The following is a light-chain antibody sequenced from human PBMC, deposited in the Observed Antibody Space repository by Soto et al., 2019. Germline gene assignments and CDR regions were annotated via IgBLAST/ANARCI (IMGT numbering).Light chain of an antibody. Sequence: EIQRTRSQSSFSASVGDRVTIPFRASKGISTWLAWYQQKPGKAPNLLIHTASSLQSGVPSRFSGSGSGTDFTLTISSLQPEDFATYYCQQANSFPLTFGGGTKVEIK. V-gene: IGKV1-12*01. CDR2: TAS. CDR1: KGISTW. J-gene: IGKJ4*01. CDR3: QQANSFPLT.